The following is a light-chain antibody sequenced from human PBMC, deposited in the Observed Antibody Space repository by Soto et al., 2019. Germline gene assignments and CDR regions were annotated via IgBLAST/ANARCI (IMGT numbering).Light chain of an antibody. Sequence: QAVVTQPPSASGTPGQRVTISCSGSSSNIGSKTVNWYQQLPGTVPKLLIYNSYQRPSGVPDRFSGSKSGTSASLAISGLQSEDEADYYCAAWDASLNGYVFGAGTKLT. CDR1: SSNIGSKT. CDR2: NSY. J-gene: IGLJ1*01. CDR3: AAWDASLNGYV. V-gene: IGLV1-44*01.